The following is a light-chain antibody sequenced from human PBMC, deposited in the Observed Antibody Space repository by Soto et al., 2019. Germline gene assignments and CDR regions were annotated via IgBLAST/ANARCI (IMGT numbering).Light chain of an antibody. CDR3: QQYNSFPFT. V-gene: IGKV1-5*01. Sequence: DIQMTPSPSTLSASVGDRVIITCRASQTTSSWLAWYQQKPGEAPNLLIYDTSSLQSGVPSRFSGSGSGTEFTLTISSLQPDDFATYYCQQYNSFPFTFGQGTRLEIK. CDR2: DTS. J-gene: IGKJ5*01. CDR1: QTTSSW.